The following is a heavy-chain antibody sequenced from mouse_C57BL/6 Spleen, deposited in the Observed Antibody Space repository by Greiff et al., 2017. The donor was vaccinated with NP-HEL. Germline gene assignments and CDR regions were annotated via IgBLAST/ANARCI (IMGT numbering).Heavy chain of an antibody. Sequence: QVQLQQPGAELVKPGASVKLSCKASGYTFTSYWMQWVKQRPGQGLEWIGEIDPSDSYTNYNQKFKGKATLTVDTSSSTAYMQRSSLTSEDSAVYYCARRDYDGTAMDYWGQGTSVTVSS. CDR3: ARRDYDGTAMDY. V-gene: IGHV1-50*01. D-gene: IGHD2-4*01. J-gene: IGHJ4*01. CDR2: IDPSDSYT. CDR1: GYTFTSYW.